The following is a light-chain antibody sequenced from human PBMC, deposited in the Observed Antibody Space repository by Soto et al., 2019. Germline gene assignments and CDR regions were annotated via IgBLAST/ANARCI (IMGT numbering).Light chain of an antibody. CDR3: QPRDRPSST. CDR1: NSISRW. Sequence: DIPMTQSPSTLSASVGDRVIITCRASNSISRWLAWYQQKPGKVPNLLLYRASTLKSGNPSRFSGSGYGTEDGRNGNRIQHDLFSTYYGQPRDRPSSTSGQGSRVKIK. J-gene: IGKJ1*01. CDR2: RAS. V-gene: IGKV1-5*03.